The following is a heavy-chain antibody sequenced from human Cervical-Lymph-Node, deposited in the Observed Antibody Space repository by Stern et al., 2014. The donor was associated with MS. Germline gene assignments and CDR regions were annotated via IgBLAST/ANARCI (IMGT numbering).Heavy chain of an antibody. D-gene: IGHD3-16*01. CDR2: INPNTGGA. CDR1: GYPFTDYY. J-gene: IGHJ4*02. CDR3: AREGRRHNDYHYDY. V-gene: IGHV1-2*02. Sequence: QVQLVQSGAEVKKPGASVKVSCKTSGYPFTDYYPHWVRQAPGQGLEWMGWINPNTGGAIYAQKFQGRVTMTRDTSISTAYMEVRSLTSDDTAIYYCAREGRRHNDYHYDYWGQGTLVTVSS.